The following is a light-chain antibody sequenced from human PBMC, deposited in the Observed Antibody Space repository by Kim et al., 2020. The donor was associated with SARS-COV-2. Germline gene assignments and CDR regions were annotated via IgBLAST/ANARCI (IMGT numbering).Light chain of an antibody. V-gene: IGKV1-39*01. J-gene: IGKJ4*01. CDR2: AAS. CDR1: QSVSSY. CDR3: QQGYRTPLT. Sequence: DIQMTQSPSSLSASVGDRVTITCRASQSVSSYLNWYQQKPGKAPKLLIYAASGLESGVPSRFSGSGSGTDFTLTISGLQREDFATYFCQQGYRTPLTFGGGTKVEI.